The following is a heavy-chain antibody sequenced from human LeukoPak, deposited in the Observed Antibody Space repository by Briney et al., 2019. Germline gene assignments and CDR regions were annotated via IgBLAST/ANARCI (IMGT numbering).Heavy chain of an antibody. CDR1: GFTFSHSA. J-gene: IGHJ3*02. CDR2: ISGSGGST. CDR3: ARDWGYYDSSGYYSGAFDI. D-gene: IGHD3-22*01. V-gene: IGHV3-23*01. Sequence: PGGSLRLSCAASGFTFSHSAMSWVRQAPGKGLEWVSAISGSGGSTYYADSVKGRFTISRDNAKNSLYLQMNSLRAEDTAVYYCARDWGYYDSSGYYSGAFDIWGQGTMVTVSS.